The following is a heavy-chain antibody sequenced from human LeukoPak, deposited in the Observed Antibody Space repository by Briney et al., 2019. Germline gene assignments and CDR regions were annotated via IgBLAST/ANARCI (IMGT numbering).Heavy chain of an antibody. CDR2: IYYSGST. CDR1: GGSISSYY. CDR3: ARSSEGRYYYDSSGFSYYYYYMDV. Sequence: SETLSLTCTVPGGSISSYYWSWIRQPPGKGLEWIGYIYYSGSTYYNPSLRSRVTISVDTSKNQFSLKLSSVTAADTAVYYCARSSEGRYYYDSSGFSYYYYYMDVWGKGTTVTISS. D-gene: IGHD3-22*01. J-gene: IGHJ6*03. V-gene: IGHV4-59*01.